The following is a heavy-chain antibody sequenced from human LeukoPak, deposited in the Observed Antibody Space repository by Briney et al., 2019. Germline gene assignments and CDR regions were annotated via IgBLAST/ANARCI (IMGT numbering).Heavy chain of an antibody. Sequence: HPGGSLRLSCAASGFTFSSYAMHWVRQAPGKGLEWVAVISYGGSNKYYADSVKGRFTISRDNSKNTLYLQMNSLRAEDTAVYYCARDPMVRGDHFDYWGQGTLVTVSS. CDR1: GFTFSSYA. CDR3: ARDPMVRGDHFDY. V-gene: IGHV3-30*04. J-gene: IGHJ4*02. D-gene: IGHD3-10*01. CDR2: ISYGGSNK.